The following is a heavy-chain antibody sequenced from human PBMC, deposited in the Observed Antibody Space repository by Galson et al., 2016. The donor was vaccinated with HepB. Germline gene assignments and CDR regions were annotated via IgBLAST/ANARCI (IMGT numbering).Heavy chain of an antibody. Sequence: SLRLSCAASGFTVSSTYMTWVRQAPGKGLEWVSGIYSGGNTYYADSVKGRFTISRDDSKDSLYLQMNSLRPDDTAVYYCVRTVSVGARPGRHHDHWGQGTVVTVSS. CDR3: VRTVSVGARPGRHHDH. J-gene: IGHJ4*02. D-gene: IGHD1-26*01. CDR1: GFTVSSTY. CDR2: IYSGGNT. V-gene: IGHV3-53*01.